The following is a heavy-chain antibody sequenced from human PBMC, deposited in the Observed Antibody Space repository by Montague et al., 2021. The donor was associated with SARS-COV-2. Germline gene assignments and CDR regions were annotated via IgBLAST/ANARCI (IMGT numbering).Heavy chain of an antibody. V-gene: IGHV4-59*11. CDR1: GGSISGHY. D-gene: IGHD3-16*01. J-gene: IGHJ2*01. CDR3: AREFRIELWQTNWYFGL. CDR2: FDHSGDT. Sequence: SETLSLTCGVSGGSISGHYWSWIRQPPGKGLEWIGNFDHSGDTKYNPSLKSRATISVDTSKNHFALRLSSVTAADTAAYYCAREFRIELWQTNWYFGLWGRGTLVTVSS.